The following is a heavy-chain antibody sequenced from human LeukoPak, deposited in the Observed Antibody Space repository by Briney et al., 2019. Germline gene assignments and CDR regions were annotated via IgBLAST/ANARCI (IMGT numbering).Heavy chain of an antibody. J-gene: IGHJ6*02. Sequence: GGSLRLSCAASGFTFSSYAMHWVRQAPGKGLEWVAVISYDGSNRYYADSVKGRFTISRDNSKNTLYLQMNSLRAEDTAVYYCARDRYGMDVWGQGTTVTVSS. V-gene: IGHV3-30-3*01. CDR1: GFTFSSYA. CDR3: ARDRYGMDV. CDR2: ISYDGSNR.